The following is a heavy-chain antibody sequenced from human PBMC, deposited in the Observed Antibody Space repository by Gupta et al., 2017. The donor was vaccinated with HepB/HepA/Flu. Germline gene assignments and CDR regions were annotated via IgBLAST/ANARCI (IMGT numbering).Heavy chain of an antibody. D-gene: IGHD1-1*01. CDR2: ITIGNSYK. Sequence: EVPLVDSGGGLVKPGGSLRLSCAASGFTFSDYSMNWVRQAPGKGLEWVSSITIGNSYKYYADSVKGRFTISRDNAKNLLYLQMNSLRAEDTAFYYCAREGWNDAFDIWGQGTMVTVSS. CDR3: AREGWNDAFDI. V-gene: IGHV3-21*06. J-gene: IGHJ3*02. CDR1: GFTFSDYS.